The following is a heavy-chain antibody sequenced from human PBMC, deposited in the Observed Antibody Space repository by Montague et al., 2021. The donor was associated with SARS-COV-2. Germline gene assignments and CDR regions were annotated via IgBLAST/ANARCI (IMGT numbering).Heavy chain of an antibody. CDR3: ASGIYPSGSYYNRYYYGLNI. V-gene: IGHV4-34*01. Sequence: SETLSLTCAVYGGSLSGYYWSWIRQPPEKGLEWIGEINHSANTKYNPSLKCPVTISIDTSKNQFSLKMTSVTAADTATYYCASGIYPSGSYYNRYYYGLNIWGPGTTVIVSS. CDR1: GGSLSGYY. J-gene: IGHJ6*02. D-gene: IGHD3-10*01. CDR2: INHSANT.